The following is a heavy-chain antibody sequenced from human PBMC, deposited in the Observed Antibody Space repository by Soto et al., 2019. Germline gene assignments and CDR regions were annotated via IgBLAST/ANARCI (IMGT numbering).Heavy chain of an antibody. CDR3: ALPKDTVGWYNF. Sequence: QVQVVHAGAEVKKPGASVKDSCKTSGYTFTNYHVHWVRQAPGQGLEWMGAINPNGGSTTYAPQRQGRVIMTSDSTTSTVYMEMGSLRSDDSAEYYCALPKDTVGWYNFWGQGTLVTVS. D-gene: IGHD6-19*01. CDR2: INPNGGST. V-gene: IGHV1-46*01. J-gene: IGHJ4*02. CDR1: GYTFTNYH.